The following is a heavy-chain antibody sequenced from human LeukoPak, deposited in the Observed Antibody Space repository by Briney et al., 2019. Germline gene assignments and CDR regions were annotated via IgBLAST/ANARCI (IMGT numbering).Heavy chain of an antibody. D-gene: IGHD4-17*01. Sequence: KPSETLSLTCTVSGGSVSSGSYYWSWIRQPPGKGLEWIGYIYDSGSKYYNPSLKSRVTISVDTSKNQFSLKLSSVTAAGTAVYHCARVRDGDYSYIGFDPWGQGTLVTVSS. J-gene: IGHJ5*02. CDR2: IYDSGSK. CDR3: ARVRDGDYSYIGFDP. CDR1: GGSVSSGSYY. V-gene: IGHV4-31*03.